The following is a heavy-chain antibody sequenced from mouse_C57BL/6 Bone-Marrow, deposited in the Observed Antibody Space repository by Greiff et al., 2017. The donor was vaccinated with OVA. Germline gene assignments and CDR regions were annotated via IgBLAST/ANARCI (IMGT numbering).Heavy chain of an antibody. CDR2: IDPSDSYT. CDR1: GYTFTSYW. J-gene: IGHJ1*03. V-gene: IGHV1-69*01. D-gene: IGHD2-1*01. Sequence: VQLQQPGAELVMPGASVKLSCKASGYTFTSYWMHWVKQRPGQGLEWIGAIDPSDSYTNYNQKVKGKSTLTVDKSSSTAYMQLSSLTSEDSAVYYCARRGYYGNYGWYFDVWGTATTVTGSS. CDR3: ARRGYYGNYGWYFDV.